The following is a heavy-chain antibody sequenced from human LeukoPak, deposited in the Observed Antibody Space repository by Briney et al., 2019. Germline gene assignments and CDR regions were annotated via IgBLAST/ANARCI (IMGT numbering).Heavy chain of an antibody. D-gene: IGHD1-26*01. CDR3: TRVRPPTTSDY. CDR2: IGGSGDST. CDR1: GFTFSTYA. Sequence: PGGSLRLSCAASGFTFSTYAMKWLRQAPGKGLEWVSAIGGSGDSTYYAGSVKGRFTISRDNSKNTLYLQMNSLRAEDTAVYYCTRVRPPTTSDYWGQGTLVIVSS. J-gene: IGHJ4*02. V-gene: IGHV3-23*01.